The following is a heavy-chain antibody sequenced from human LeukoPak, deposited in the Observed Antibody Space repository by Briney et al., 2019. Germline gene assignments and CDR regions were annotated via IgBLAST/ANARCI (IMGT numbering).Heavy chain of an antibody. CDR3: AKDWGSSGWYNYFDP. J-gene: IGHJ5*02. Sequence: GTSLRLSCAVSGFTISSHGMHWVRQAPGKGLEWVAMISYDGNSKHYGDSVKGRFTISRDNSKNTLYLQMDSLRTEDTAVYYCAKDWGSSGWYNYFDPWGQGTLVTVSS. V-gene: IGHV3-30*18. D-gene: IGHD6-19*01. CDR1: GFTISSHG. CDR2: ISYDGNSK.